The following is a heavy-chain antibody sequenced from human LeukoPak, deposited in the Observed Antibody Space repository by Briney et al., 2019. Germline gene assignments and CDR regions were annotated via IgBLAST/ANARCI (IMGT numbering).Heavy chain of an antibody. Sequence: PSETLSLTCAVYGGSFSGYYWSWIRQPPGKGLEWIGEINHSGSTNYNPSLKSRVTISVDTSKNQFSLKLSSVTAADTAVYYCARVPIVVVPAARTFDYWGQGTLVTVSS. CDR1: GGSFSGYY. CDR2: INHSGST. CDR3: ARVPIVVVPAARTFDY. J-gene: IGHJ4*02. V-gene: IGHV4-34*01. D-gene: IGHD2-2*01.